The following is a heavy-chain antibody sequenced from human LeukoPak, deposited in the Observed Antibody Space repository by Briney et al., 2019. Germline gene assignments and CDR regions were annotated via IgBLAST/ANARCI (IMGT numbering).Heavy chain of an antibody. CDR3: ARRDSRYYFDY. J-gene: IGHJ4*02. CDR1: GFTFSDYY. V-gene: IGHV3-11*01. D-gene: IGHD3-22*01. CDR2: ISGSGSTI. Sequence: GGSLRLSCAASGFTFSDYYMGWIRQAPGKGLEWLSYISGSGSTIYSADSMKGRITVSRDNAKNSLYLQMNSLRAKDTAVYYCARRDSRYYFDYWGQGTLVTVSS.